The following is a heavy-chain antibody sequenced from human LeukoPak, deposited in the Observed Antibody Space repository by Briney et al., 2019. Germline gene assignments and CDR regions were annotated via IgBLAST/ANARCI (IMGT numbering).Heavy chain of an antibody. CDR2: INPNSGGT. CDR3: ARDSRLERALLTDAFDI. J-gene: IGHJ3*02. D-gene: IGHD1-1*01. V-gene: IGHV1-2*02. Sequence: GASVKVSCKASGYTFTGYYMHWVRQAPGQGLEWMGWINPNSGGTNYAQKFQGRVTMTRDTSISTAYMELSRLRSDDTAVYYCARDSRLERALLTDAFDIWGQGTMVTVSS. CDR1: GYTFTGYY.